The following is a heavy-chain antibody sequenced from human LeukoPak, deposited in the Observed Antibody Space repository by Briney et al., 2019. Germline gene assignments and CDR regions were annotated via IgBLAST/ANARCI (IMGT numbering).Heavy chain of an antibody. Sequence: PGESLKISCKGSGYSFSSYWIGWVRQMPGKGLEWMGVIYPGDSYTRYSPSFQGQVTMSVDKSSSTAYLQWSSLRDSDTAIYYCARPRGSGPGLAYFDYWGRGTLVTVSS. CDR2: IYPGDSYT. V-gene: IGHV5-51*01. D-gene: IGHD6-19*01. CDR1: GYSFSSYW. J-gene: IGHJ4*02. CDR3: ARPRGSGPGLAYFDY.